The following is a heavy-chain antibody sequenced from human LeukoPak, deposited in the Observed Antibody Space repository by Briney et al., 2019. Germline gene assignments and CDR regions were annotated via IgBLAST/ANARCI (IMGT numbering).Heavy chain of an antibody. Sequence: GGYLRLSCAASGFTCSSYAMRWVRQAPGKGLEWVSAISGSGGSTYYADSVKGRFTMSRDNSKTTLYLQMNSLRAEDTAVYYCAKDKGDSSGWLNFDYWGQGTLVTVSS. V-gene: IGHV3-23*01. CDR2: ISGSGGST. CDR1: GFTCSSYA. CDR3: AKDKGDSSGWLNFDY. D-gene: IGHD6-19*01. J-gene: IGHJ4*02.